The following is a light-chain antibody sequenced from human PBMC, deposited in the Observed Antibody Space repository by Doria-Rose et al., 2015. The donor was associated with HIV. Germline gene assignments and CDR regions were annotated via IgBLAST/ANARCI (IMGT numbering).Light chain of an antibody. CDR1: QSLLYTSKNY. Sequence: TQSPESLGMSLGERATFNCKSNQSLLYTSKNYLAWYQQKPGQPPKLLIYWASTRQSGVPARFSGSGSGTDFTLTISSLEAEDVAVYYCQQYYDTPSFGPGTTVGIK. V-gene: IGKV4-1*01. CDR3: QQYYDTPS. J-gene: IGKJ3*01. CDR2: WAS.